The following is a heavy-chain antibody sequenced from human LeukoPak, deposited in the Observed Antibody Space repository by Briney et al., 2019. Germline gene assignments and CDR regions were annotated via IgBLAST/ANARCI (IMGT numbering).Heavy chain of an antibody. CDR2: IYYSGST. CDR1: GGSISSSSYY. V-gene: IGHV4-39*01. CDR3: ARYYDYVWGSYQNYYFDY. J-gene: IGHJ4*02. Sequence: SETLSLTCTVSGGSISSSSYYWGWIRQPPGKGLEWIGSIYYSGSTYYNPSLKSRVTISVDTSKNQFFLKLSSVTAADTAVYYCARYYDYVWGSYQNYYFDYWGQGTLVTVSS. D-gene: IGHD3-16*02.